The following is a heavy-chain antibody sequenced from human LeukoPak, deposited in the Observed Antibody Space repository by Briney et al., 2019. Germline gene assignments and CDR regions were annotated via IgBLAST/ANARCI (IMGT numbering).Heavy chain of an antibody. CDR1: GGSISSSSYY. CDR2: IYYSGST. D-gene: IGHD2-2*01. CDR3: ARLRAQDPAAKSRYYYYMDV. J-gene: IGHJ6*03. Sequence: SETLSLTCTVSGGSISSSSYYWGWIRQPPGKGLEWIGSIYYSGSTYYNPSLKSRVTISVDTSKNQFSLKLSSVTAADTAVYYCARLRAQDPAAKSRYYYYMDVWGKGTTVTVSS. V-gene: IGHV4-39*01.